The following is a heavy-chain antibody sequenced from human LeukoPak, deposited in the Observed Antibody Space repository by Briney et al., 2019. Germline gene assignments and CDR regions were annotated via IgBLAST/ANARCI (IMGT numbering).Heavy chain of an antibody. CDR1: GFTFSSHA. Sequence: PGGSLRLSCAASGFTFSSHAMSWVRQAPGKGPQWVSTISGSGDSTNYADSVKGRFTISRDNSKNTLYLQMSSLRADDTAMYYCAKLIVGARSLFDFRGQGILVTVSS. J-gene: IGHJ4*02. CDR2: ISGSGDST. V-gene: IGHV3-23*01. D-gene: IGHD1-26*01. CDR3: AKLIVGARSLFDF.